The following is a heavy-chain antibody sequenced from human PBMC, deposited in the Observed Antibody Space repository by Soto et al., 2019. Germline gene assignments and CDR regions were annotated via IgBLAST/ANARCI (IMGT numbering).Heavy chain of an antibody. Sequence: SETLSLTCAVYGGSFSGYYWSWIRQPPGKGLEWIGEINHSGSTNYNPSLKSRVTISVDTSKNQFSLKLSSVTAADTAVYYCASSTIYYYMDVWGKGTTVTVSS. D-gene: IGHD3-10*01. J-gene: IGHJ6*03. CDR3: ASSTIYYYMDV. V-gene: IGHV4-34*01. CDR2: INHSGST. CDR1: GGSFSGYY.